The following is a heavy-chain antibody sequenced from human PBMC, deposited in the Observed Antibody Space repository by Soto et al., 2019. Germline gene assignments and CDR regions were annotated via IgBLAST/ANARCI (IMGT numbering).Heavy chain of an antibody. J-gene: IGHJ5*02. Sequence: ASGNLSCKGPGYTFTRYGIGWGRLAPGQGLEWMGWVSAYNGNTNYSQNLQGRVTMTTDTCTSTAYMELRSRRSDDTAVYYCARVEARYNWFDPWGQGTLVTVS. CDR3: ARVEARYNWFDP. CDR1: GYTFTRYG. D-gene: IGHD1-1*01. V-gene: IGHV1-18*01. CDR2: VSAYNGNT.